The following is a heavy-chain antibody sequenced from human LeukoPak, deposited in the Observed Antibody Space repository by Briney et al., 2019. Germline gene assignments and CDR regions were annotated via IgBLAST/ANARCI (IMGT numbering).Heavy chain of an antibody. D-gene: IGHD3-22*01. CDR1: GFTFSNAW. V-gene: IGHV3-15*01. Sequence: GGSLRLSCAASGFTFSNAWMSWVRQAPGKGLEWVGRIKSKTDGGTTDYAAPVKGRFTISRDDSTNTLYLQMNSLKTEDTAVYYCTTDPYYYDSSGYYYWGQGTLVTVSS. J-gene: IGHJ4*02. CDR2: IKSKTDGGTT. CDR3: TTDPYYYDSSGYYY.